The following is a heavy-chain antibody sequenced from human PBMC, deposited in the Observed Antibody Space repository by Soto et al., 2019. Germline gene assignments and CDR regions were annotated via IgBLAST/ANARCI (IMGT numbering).Heavy chain of an antibody. J-gene: IGHJ3*02. CDR3: AHRHDLGGFDI. D-gene: IGHD2-15*01. CDR1: GFSLNTRTVG. Sequence: GSGPTLVNPTQTLTLTCTFSGFSLNTRTVGVGWIRQPPGKALEWLALINWNDDERYSPSLKHRLTITKDTSRNHVVLTMTNVDPVDTATYYCAHRHDLGGFDIWGQGTTVTVSS. CDR2: INWNDDE. V-gene: IGHV2-5*01.